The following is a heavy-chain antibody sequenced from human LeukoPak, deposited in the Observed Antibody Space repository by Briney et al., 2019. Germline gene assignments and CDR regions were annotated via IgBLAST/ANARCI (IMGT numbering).Heavy chain of an antibody. D-gene: IGHD3-22*01. CDR1: GGSFSGYY. CDR3: ARAHLSYYYDSSGYLDY. CDR2: INHSGST. V-gene: IGHV4-34*01. J-gene: IGHJ4*02. Sequence: PSETLSLICAVYGGSFSGYYWSWIRQPPGKGLEWIGEINHSGSTNYNPSLKSRVTISVDTSKNQFSLKLSSVTAADTAVYYCARAHLSYYYDSSGYLDYWGQGTLVTVSS.